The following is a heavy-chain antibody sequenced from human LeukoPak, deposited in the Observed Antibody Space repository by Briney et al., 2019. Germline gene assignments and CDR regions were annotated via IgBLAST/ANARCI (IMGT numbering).Heavy chain of an antibody. Sequence: ASVKVSCKASGYTFTSYGISWVRQAPGQGLVWMGWISAYNGNTNYAQKLQGRVTMTTDTSTSTAYMELRSLRSDDTAVYYCARDLYLGDYYYYGMDVWGQGTTVTVSS. CDR1: GYTFTSYG. CDR3: ARDLYLGDYYYYGMDV. D-gene: IGHD3-16*01. CDR2: ISAYNGNT. V-gene: IGHV1-18*01. J-gene: IGHJ6*02.